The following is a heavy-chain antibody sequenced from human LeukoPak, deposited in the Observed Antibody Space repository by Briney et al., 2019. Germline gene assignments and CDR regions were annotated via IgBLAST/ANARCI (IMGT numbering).Heavy chain of an antibody. Sequence: GGSLRLSCAASGFSFTNFAMSWVRQAPGKGLEWVSAISGSGARTYYADSVKGRFTISRDNSKDTLYLQMNSLRADDTAVYYCARTLVEVPGHSDLFDFWGQGTLVTVSS. V-gene: IGHV3-23*01. J-gene: IGHJ4*02. CDR1: GFSFTNFA. CDR3: ARTLVEVPGHSDLFDF. CDR2: ISGSGART. D-gene: IGHD2-2*01.